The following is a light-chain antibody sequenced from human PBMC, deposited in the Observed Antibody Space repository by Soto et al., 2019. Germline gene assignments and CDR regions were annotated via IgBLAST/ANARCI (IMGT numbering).Light chain of an antibody. CDR3: SSYTSSSTLV. Sequence: SALTQPASVSGSPGRSITISCTRTSSDVGGYNYVSWYQQHPGKAPKLMIYDVSNRPSGVSNRFSGSKSGNTASLTISGLQAEDEADYYCSSYTSSSTLVFGTGTKVTVL. V-gene: IGLV2-14*01. CDR1: SSDVGGYNY. J-gene: IGLJ1*01. CDR2: DVS.